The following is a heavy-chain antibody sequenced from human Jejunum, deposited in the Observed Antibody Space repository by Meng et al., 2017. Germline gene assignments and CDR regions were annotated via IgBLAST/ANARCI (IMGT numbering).Heavy chain of an antibody. Sequence: QVQRGESGPGLLKPSGPLSLTCAVSGDSISTNWWNWVRQPPGKGLEWIGEIYHSGAFNYNPSLRRRVTISVDKSKNQVSLKLDSLTAADTAVYYCARGAIGTRPFDYWGQGTLVTVSS. CDR2: IYHSGAF. J-gene: IGHJ4*02. CDR3: ARGAIGTRPFDY. CDR1: GDSISTNW. D-gene: IGHD2-21*01. V-gene: IGHV4-4*02.